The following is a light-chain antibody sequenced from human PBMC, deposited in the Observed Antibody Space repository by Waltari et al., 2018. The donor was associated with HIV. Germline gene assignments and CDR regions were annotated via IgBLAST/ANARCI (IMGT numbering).Light chain of an antibody. CDR3: CSYAGSSTWV. V-gene: IGLV2-23*02. Sequence: QSALPQPASVPGSPDRSITIPCAGTSSDVEIFNLVSWYQQHPGKAPTLMIYEVPQRPSGVSNRFSGSKSGNTASLTISGLQAEDEADYYCCSYAGSSTWVFGGGTKLTVL. CDR2: EVP. J-gene: IGLJ3*02. CDR1: SSDVEIFNL.